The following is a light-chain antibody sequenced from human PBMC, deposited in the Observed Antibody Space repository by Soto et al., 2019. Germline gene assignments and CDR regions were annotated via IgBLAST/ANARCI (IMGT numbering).Light chain of an antibody. J-gene: IGLJ2*01. CDR1: SGHSSYA. V-gene: IGLV4-69*01. CDR2: LNSDGSH. Sequence: QSVLTQSPSASASLGASVRLTCTLSSGHSSYAIAWLQQQPEKGPRYLMKLNSDGSHNNGDGIPDRFSGSSSGAERYLTISALQSEDEADYYGQTWGTGIRIFGGGTKVTVL. CDR3: QTWGTGIRI.